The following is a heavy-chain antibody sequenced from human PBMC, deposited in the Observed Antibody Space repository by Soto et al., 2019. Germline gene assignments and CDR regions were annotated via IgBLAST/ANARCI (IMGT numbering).Heavy chain of an antibody. V-gene: IGHV4-59*01. D-gene: IGHD5-18*01. CDR3: ARARRYSYGNWFDP. CDR1: GGSISSYY. CDR2: IYYSGST. Sequence: SDTLSLTCTFSGGSISSYYLSWLRQPPGKGLEWIGYIYYSGSTNYNPSLKSRVTISVDTSKNQFSLKLSSVTAADTAVYYCARARRYSYGNWFDPWGQGTLVNVSS. J-gene: IGHJ5*02.